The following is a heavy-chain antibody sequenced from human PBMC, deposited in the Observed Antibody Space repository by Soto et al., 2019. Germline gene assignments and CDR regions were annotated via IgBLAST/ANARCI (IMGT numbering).Heavy chain of an antibody. CDR3: ARGGSGYVWFNEF. J-gene: IGHJ4*02. Sequence: QEQLVQSGAEVKKPGSSVKVSCKASGGIFSSYAISWVRQAPGQGLEWMGGIIPIFGTARYAQKFQGRVTITADESTNTAYKDLSSLKSEDTAIYYCARGGSGYVWFNEFWGQGTLVTVSS. V-gene: IGHV1-69*01. CDR2: IIPIFGTA. CDR1: GGIFSSYA. D-gene: IGHD3-22*01.